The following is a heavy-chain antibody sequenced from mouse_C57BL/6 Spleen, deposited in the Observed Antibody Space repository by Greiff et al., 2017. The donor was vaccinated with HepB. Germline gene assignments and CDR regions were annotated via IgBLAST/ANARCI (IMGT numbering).Heavy chain of an antibody. Sequence: EVQLVESGGGLVKPGGSLKLSCAASGFTFSSYAMSWVRQTPEKRLEWVATISDGGSYTYYPDNVKVRCTISRDNAKNNLYLQMSHLKSEDTAMYYCASNYGSSYDYYFDYWGQGTTLTVSS. CDR2: ISDGGSYT. CDR1: GFTFSSYA. D-gene: IGHD1-1*01. CDR3: ASNYGSSYDYYFDY. V-gene: IGHV5-4*01. J-gene: IGHJ2*01.